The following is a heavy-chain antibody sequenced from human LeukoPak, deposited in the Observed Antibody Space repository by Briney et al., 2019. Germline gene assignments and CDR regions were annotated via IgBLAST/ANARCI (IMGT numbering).Heavy chain of an antibody. CDR1: GFTFSSYG. CDR2: ISYDGSNK. CDR3: AKGGEIDASPIDWYFDL. Sequence: GRSLRLSCAASGFTFSSYGMHWVRQAPGKGLEWVAVISYDGSNKCYADSVKGRFTISRDNSKNTLYLQMNSLRAEDTAVYYCAKGGEIDASPIDWYFDLWGRGTLVTVSS. J-gene: IGHJ2*01. V-gene: IGHV3-30*18. D-gene: IGHD2-2*01.